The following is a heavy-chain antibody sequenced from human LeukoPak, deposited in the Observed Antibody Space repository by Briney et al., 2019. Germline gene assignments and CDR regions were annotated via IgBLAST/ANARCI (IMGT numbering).Heavy chain of an antibody. Sequence: GGSLRHFYADSGFTFSSYNMNRVRQAPGKGLEWVSYISSSSSTIYYADSVKGRFTISRDNAKNSLYLQMSSLRDEDTAVYYCACAIASYCSCGSCYHPIDYYYGMDVWGQGTTVTVSS. J-gene: IGHJ6*02. CDR3: ACAIASYCSCGSCYHPIDYYYGMDV. CDR1: GFTFSSYN. CDR2: ISSSSSTI. V-gene: IGHV3-48*02. D-gene: IGHD2-15*01.